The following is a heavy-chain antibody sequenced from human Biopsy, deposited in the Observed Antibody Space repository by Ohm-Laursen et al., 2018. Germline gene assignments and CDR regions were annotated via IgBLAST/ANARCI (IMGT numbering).Heavy chain of an antibody. CDR2: IIPMFGTA. D-gene: IGHD1-26*01. CDR1: GGTFSNYG. CDR3: ARGPHSGSHSCFDY. J-gene: IGHJ4*02. Sequence: SVKVSCKAPGGTFSNYGVSWVRQAPGQGLEWMGGIIPMFGTANYAQIFQGRVTISADESTSTSYMELSSLTTEDTAIYYCARGPHSGSHSCFDYWGRGTLVTVSS. V-gene: IGHV1-69*13.